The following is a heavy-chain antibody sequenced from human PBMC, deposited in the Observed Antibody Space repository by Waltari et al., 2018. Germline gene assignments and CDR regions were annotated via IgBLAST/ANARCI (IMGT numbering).Heavy chain of an antibody. Sequence: QVQLQQWGTGLLKPSETLSLTCVVYGESFSDYCWSWIRQSPGKGLQWIGEINESGNTNYNPSLESRVTISVRPSRNQFSLWVTSVTAADTGVYFCARGDGDDRSAYHPTYWGQGTVVTVSS. CDR1: GESFSDYC. CDR3: ARGDGDDRSAYHPTY. J-gene: IGHJ4*02. V-gene: IGHV4-34*01. D-gene: IGHD3-16*01. CDR2: INESGNT.